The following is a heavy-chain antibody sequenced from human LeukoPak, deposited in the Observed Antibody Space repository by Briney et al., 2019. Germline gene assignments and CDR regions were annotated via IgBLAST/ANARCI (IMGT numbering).Heavy chain of an antibody. V-gene: IGHV4-34*01. D-gene: IGHD5-18*01. CDR3: ARGQDTAMVQYYFDY. CDR1: GGSFSGYY. J-gene: IGHJ4*02. CDR2: INHSGST. Sequence: SETLSLTCAVYGGSFSGYYWSWIRQPPGKGLEWIGEINHSGSTNYNPSLKSRVTISVDTSKNQFSLNLSSVTAADTAAYYCARGQDTAMVQYYFDYWGQGTLVTVSS.